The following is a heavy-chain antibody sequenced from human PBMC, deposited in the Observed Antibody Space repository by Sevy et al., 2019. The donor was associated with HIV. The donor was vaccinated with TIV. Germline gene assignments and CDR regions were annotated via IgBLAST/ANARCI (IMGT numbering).Heavy chain of an antibody. J-gene: IGHJ4*02. D-gene: IGHD1-26*01. CDR2: ISSNGNNE. V-gene: IGHV3-30-3*01. Sequence: GGSLRLSCAASGFTFRTYAFHWVRQAPGRGLEWIGLISSNGNNELYANSVRGRFTISRDNSMNNLYLQMTSLTPDDTAVYYCARGPEWELTSFLSHWGQGPLVTVS. CDR3: ARGPEWELTSFLSH. CDR1: GFTFRTYA.